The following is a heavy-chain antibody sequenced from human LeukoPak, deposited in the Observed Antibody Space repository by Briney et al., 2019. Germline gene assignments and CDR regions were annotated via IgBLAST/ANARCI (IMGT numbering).Heavy chain of an antibody. V-gene: IGHV3-7*05. CDR1: GFTFSRFW. Sequence: GGSLRLSCAASGFTFSRFWMNWVRQAPGRGREWVANIDQSGGRNNYVDSVKGRFTTSRDNAKTSLFLEMSSLRADATPVYFCARDVAGGTFDIWGQGTTVTVSS. CDR3: ARDVAGGTFDI. D-gene: IGHD3-16*01. CDR2: IDQSGGRN. J-gene: IGHJ3*02.